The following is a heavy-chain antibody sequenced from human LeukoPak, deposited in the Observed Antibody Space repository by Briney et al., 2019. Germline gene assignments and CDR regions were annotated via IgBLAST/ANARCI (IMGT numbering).Heavy chain of an antibody. CDR1: GGSISSYY. CDR3: ARGIREYQLIPFDY. Sequence: SETLSLTCTVSGGSISSYYWSWIRQPPGKGLEWIGYIYYSGSTNYNPSLKSRVTISVDTSKNQFSLKLSSVTAADTAVYYCARGIREYQLIPFDYWGQGTLVTVSS. D-gene: IGHD2-2*01. CDR2: IYYSGST. J-gene: IGHJ4*02. V-gene: IGHV4-59*08.